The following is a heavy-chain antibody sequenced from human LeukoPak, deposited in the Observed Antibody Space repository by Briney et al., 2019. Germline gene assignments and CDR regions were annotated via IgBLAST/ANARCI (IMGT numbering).Heavy chain of an antibody. CDR1: GDSVSSHSPA. V-gene: IGHV6-1*01. CDR3: ARGGMTAFDL. CDR2: TYYRSKWYN. Sequence: SQTLSLTCAISGDSVSSHSPAWNWIRQSPSRGLEWLGRTYYRSKWYNDYAISVKSRITINPDTSKNQFSLQLKSVTPEDTAVYYCARGGMTAFDLWGQGTMVPVSS. D-gene: IGHD3-16*01. J-gene: IGHJ3*01.